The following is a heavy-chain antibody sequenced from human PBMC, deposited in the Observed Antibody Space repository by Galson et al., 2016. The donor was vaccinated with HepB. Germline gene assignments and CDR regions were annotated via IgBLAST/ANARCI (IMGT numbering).Heavy chain of an antibody. CDR3: VRDLSVMTSAHAFNV. Sequence: SVKVSCKASGFSFTSFGFSWVRQAPGQGLEWMGWVSAYSGRPDYPQNLQDRVTMTTDTSTRTVYMELRSLRSDDTAVYYCVRDLSVMTSAHAFNVWGQGTMVTVSS. V-gene: IGHV1-18*01. CDR1: GFSFTSFG. D-gene: IGHD3-16*01. CDR2: VSAYSGRP. J-gene: IGHJ3*01.